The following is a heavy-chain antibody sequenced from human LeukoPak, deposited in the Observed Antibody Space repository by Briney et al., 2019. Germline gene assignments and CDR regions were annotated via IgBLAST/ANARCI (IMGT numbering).Heavy chain of an antibody. CDR3: AKDRRGYYGSGSGPLFDY. J-gene: IGHJ4*02. D-gene: IGHD3-10*01. CDR1: GFTFSNYG. CDR2: ISYDGSNK. Sequence: GGSLRLSCAASGFTFSNYGMHWVRQAPGRGLEWVAVISYDGSNKYYADSVKGRFTISRDNSKNTLYLQMNSLRAEDTAVYYCAKDRRGYYGSGSGPLFDYWGQGTLVTVSS. V-gene: IGHV3-30*18.